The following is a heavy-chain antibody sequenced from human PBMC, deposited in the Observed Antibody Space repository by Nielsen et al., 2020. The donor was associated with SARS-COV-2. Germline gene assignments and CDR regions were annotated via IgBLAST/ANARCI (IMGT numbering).Heavy chain of an antibody. D-gene: IGHD5-24*01. CDR3: ARDRGDGYNSGVDY. V-gene: IGHV7-4-1*02. J-gene: IGHJ4*02. CDR2: INTHTGNP. Sequence: ASAKVFCKASCYTFTTYAINWVRQAPGQGLEWMGWINTHTGNPTNAQGFTGRFVFSLDTSVSTAYLQISSLRAEDTAVYYCARDRGDGYNSGVDYWGQGTLVTVSS. CDR1: CYTFTTYA.